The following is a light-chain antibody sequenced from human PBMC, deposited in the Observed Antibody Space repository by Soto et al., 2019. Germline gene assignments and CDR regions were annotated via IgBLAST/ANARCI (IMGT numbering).Light chain of an antibody. CDR3: TSSTSDSLYV. CDR2: KVS. CDR1: SIDVGHNKY. V-gene: IGLV2-14*01. Sequence: QSVLTQPASVSGSPGQSITISCTGTSIDVGHNKYVSWYQQYPGKVPKLLINKVSNRPSGVSNRFSGSKSGNTASLTISGLLAEDEADYFCTSSTSDSLYVFGTGTKV. J-gene: IGLJ1*01.